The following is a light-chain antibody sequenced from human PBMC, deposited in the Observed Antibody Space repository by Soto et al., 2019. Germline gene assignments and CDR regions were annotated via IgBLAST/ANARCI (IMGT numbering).Light chain of an antibody. CDR1: QSVSNNY. CDR3: QQYGSSGT. J-gene: IGKJ1*01. CDR2: GAS. V-gene: IGKV3-20*01. Sequence: EILITQFPATLSLSPGERATLSCRASQSVSNNYLAWYQQKPGQAPRLLIYGASNRATGIPDRFSGSGSGTDFTLTIRRLEPEYFAVYYCQQYGSSGTFGQGTKVDI.